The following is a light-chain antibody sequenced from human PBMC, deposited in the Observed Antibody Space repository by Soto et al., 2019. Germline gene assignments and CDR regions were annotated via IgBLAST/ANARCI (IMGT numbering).Light chain of an antibody. CDR1: QSVSSN. V-gene: IGKV3-15*01. CDR2: GAS. Sequence: EIVMTQSPATLSVSPGERATLSCRASQSVSSNLAWYQQKPGQAPRLLIYGASTRATGIPARFSGSGSGTEFTLTISSLQSEDFAVYYCQQYSGSPETFGPGTKVEIK. J-gene: IGKJ1*01. CDR3: QQYSGSPET.